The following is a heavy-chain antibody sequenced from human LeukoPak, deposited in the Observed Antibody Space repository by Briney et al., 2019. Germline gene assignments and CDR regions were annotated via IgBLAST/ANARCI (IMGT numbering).Heavy chain of an antibody. CDR1: GGSISSYY. V-gene: IGHV4-59*12. CDR3: ARDVGGADMDV. D-gene: IGHD3-10*01. Sequence: SETLSLTCTVSGGSISSYYWSWIRQPPGKGLEWIGYIYYSGSTNYTPSLKSRVTISVDTSKNQFSLKLSSVTAADTAIYYCARDVGGADMDVWGKGTTVTVSS. J-gene: IGHJ6*03. CDR2: IYYSGST.